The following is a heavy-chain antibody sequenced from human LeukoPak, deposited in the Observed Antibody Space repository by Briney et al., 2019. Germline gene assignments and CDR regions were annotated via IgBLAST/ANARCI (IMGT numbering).Heavy chain of an antibody. Sequence: SETLSLTCAVSGYSISSGYYWGWIRQPPGKGLEWIGSIYHSGSTYYNPSLKSRVTISVDTSKNQFSLKLSSVTAADTAVYYCAREPIVVVTRGYFDYWGQGTLATVSS. CDR3: AREPIVVVTRGYFDY. J-gene: IGHJ4*02. V-gene: IGHV4-38-2*02. D-gene: IGHD2-21*02. CDR2: IYHSGST. CDR1: GYSISSGYY.